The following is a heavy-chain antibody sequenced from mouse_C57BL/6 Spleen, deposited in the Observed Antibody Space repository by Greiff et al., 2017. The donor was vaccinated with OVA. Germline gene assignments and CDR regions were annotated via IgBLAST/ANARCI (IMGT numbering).Heavy chain of an antibody. Sequence: EVKVEESGGGLVKPGGSLKLSCAASGFTFSSYAMSWVRQTPEKRLEWVATISDGGSYTYYPDNVKGRFTISRDNAKNNLYLQMSHLKSEDTAMYYCARAYGSSYGYFDVWGTGTTVTVSS. CDR2: ISDGGSYT. D-gene: IGHD1-1*01. V-gene: IGHV5-4*03. J-gene: IGHJ1*03. CDR1: GFTFSSYA. CDR3: ARAYGSSYGYFDV.